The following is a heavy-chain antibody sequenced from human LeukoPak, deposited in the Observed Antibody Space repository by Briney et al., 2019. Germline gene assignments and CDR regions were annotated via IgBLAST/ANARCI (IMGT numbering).Heavy chain of an antibody. J-gene: IGHJ3*02. CDR1: GFTFSSYA. Sequence: HPGGSLRLSCAASGFTFSSYAMSWVRQAPGKGLEWVSAISGSGGSTYYADSVKGRFTISRDNSKNTLYLQMNSLRAEDTAVYYCARVGRNYDFWSGYKHDAFDIWGQGTMVTVSS. V-gene: IGHV3-23*01. D-gene: IGHD3-3*01. CDR3: ARVGRNYDFWSGYKHDAFDI. CDR2: ISGSGGST.